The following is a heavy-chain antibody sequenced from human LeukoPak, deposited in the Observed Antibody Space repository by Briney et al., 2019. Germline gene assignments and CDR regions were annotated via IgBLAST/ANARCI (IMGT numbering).Heavy chain of an antibody. D-gene: IGHD4-17*01. Sequence: PGGSLRLSCAASGFTFSDHYMDWVRQAPGKGLEWVGRTRNKANSYTTEYAASVKGRFTISRDDSKNSLYQQMNSLKTEDTAVYYCARCTVTKGYYYYYYMDVWGKGTTVTVSS. J-gene: IGHJ6*03. CDR1: GFTFSDHY. CDR3: ARCTVTKGYYYYYYMDV. CDR2: TRNKANSYTT. V-gene: IGHV3-72*01.